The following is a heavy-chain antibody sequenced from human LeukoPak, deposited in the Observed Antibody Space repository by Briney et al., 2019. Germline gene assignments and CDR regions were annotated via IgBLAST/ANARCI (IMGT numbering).Heavy chain of an antibody. CDR2: INHSGGT. J-gene: IGHJ6*02. V-gene: IGHV4-34*01. CDR1: GGSFSGYY. D-gene: IGHD2-15*01. Sequence: SETLSLTCAVYGGSFSGYYWSWIRQPPGKGLEWIGEINHSGGTNYNPSLKSRVTISVDTSKNQFSLKLSSVTAADTAVYYCARGPDIVVVVAAIYGMDVWGQGTTVTVSS. CDR3: ARGPDIVVVVAAIYGMDV.